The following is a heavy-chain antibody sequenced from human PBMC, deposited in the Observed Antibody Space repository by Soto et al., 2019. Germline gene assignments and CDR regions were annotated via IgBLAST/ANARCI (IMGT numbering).Heavy chain of an antibody. V-gene: IGHV1-69*06. CDR1: GGTFSSYA. Sequence: SVKVSCKASGGTFSSYAISWVRQAPGQGLEWMGGIIPIFGTANYAQKFQGRVTITADKSTSTAYMELSSLRSEDTAVYYCARDYYGSSGYRDYYGMDVWGQGTTVTVSS. D-gene: IGHD3-22*01. J-gene: IGHJ6*02. CDR2: IIPIFGTA. CDR3: ARDYYGSSGYRDYYGMDV.